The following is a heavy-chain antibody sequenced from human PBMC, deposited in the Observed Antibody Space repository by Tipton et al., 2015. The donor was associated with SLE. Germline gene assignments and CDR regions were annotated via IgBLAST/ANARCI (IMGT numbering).Heavy chain of an antibody. V-gene: IGHV4-38-2*02. D-gene: IGHD2-2*01. CDR3: AGGGGYCSSTSCPGAFDI. Sequence: TLSLTCTVSGYSISSGYSWGWIRQPPGKGLEWIGSIYHSGSTYYNPSLKSRVTISVDTSKNQFSLKLSSVTAADTAVYYCAGGGGYCSSTSCPGAFDIGGQGTMVTVSS. CDR1: GYSISSGYS. CDR2: IYHSGST. J-gene: IGHJ3*02.